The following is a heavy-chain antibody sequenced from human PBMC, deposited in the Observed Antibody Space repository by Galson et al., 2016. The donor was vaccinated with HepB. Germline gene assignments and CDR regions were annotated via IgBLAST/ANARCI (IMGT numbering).Heavy chain of an antibody. J-gene: IGHJ4*02. V-gene: IGHV4-39*02. Sequence: SETLSLTCAVSGDSISSTTYYWGWIRQPPGKGLEWIGSIYYSGSTYYNPSLKSRVTIFVDTSKNHFSLKLSSVTTAETAVYYCARRGGWSRNFDYWGQGTLVTVSA. CDR3: ARRGGWSRNFDY. D-gene: IGHD6-19*01. CDR2: IYYSGST. CDR1: GDSISSTTYY.